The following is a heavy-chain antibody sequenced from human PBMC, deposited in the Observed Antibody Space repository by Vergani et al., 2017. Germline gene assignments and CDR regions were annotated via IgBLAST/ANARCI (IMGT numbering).Heavy chain of an antibody. CDR1: GGSISSYY. Sequence: QVQLQESGPGLVKPSETLSLTCTVSGGSISSYYWSWIRQPPGKGLEWIGYIYYSGSTNYNPSLKSRVTISVDTSKNQFSLKLSSVTAADTAVYYCAREKVGTSCYPQENWFDPWGQGTLVTVSS. J-gene: IGHJ5*02. CDR3: AREKVGTSCYPQENWFDP. D-gene: IGHD2-2*01. CDR2: IYYSGST. V-gene: IGHV4-59*01.